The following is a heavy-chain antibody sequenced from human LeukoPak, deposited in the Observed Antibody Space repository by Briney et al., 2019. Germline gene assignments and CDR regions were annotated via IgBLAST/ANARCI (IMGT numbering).Heavy chain of an antibody. Sequence: SQTLSLTCTVSGGSISSGDYYWSWIRQPPGKGLEWIGYIYYSGSTYYNPSLKSRVTISVDTSKNQFSLKLSSVTAAHTAVYYCASLFDCSSTSCYTGYFDYWGQGTLVTVSS. V-gene: IGHV4-30-4*08. CDR3: ASLFDCSSTSCYTGYFDY. CDR1: GGSISSGDYY. D-gene: IGHD2-2*02. CDR2: IYYSGST. J-gene: IGHJ4*02.